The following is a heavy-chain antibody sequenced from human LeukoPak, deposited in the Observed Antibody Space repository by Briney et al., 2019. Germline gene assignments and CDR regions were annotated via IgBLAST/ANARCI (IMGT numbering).Heavy chain of an antibody. J-gene: IGHJ6*03. D-gene: IGHD1-26*01. CDR2: ITGSSSYI. CDR3: ARDPYSGNYGDYYYYYMDV. Sequence: GGSLRLSCAASGFTFSSYWMSWVRQAPGKGLEWVSSITGSSSYIYYADSVKGRFTISRDNAKSSLYLQMNSLRDEDTAVYYCARDPYSGNYGDYYYYYMDVWGKGTTVTISS. V-gene: IGHV3-21*01. CDR1: GFTFSSYW.